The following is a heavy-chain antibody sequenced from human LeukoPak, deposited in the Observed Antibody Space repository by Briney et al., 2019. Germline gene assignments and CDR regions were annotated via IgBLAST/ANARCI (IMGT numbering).Heavy chain of an antibody. CDR1: GFTFSSYS. J-gene: IGHJ4*02. D-gene: IGHD2-2*01. Sequence: GGSLRLSCAASGFTFSSYSMNWVRQAPGKGLEWVSSISSSSSYIYYADPVKGRFTISRDNAKNSLYLQMNSLRAEDTAVYYCARDRRGGYCSSTSCQPPDYWGQGTLVTVSS. V-gene: IGHV3-21*01. CDR2: ISSSSSYI. CDR3: ARDRRGGYCSSTSCQPPDY.